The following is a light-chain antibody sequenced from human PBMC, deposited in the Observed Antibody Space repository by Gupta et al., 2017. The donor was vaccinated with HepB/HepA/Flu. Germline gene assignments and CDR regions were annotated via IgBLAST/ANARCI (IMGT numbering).Light chain of an antibody. V-gene: IGKV1-5*03. CDR1: QSISSW. J-gene: IGKJ1*01. Sequence: DIQMTQSPSTLSASVGDRVTITCRASQSISSWLAWYQQKPGQAPKLLIQKASSLESGVPSRFSGSGSGREFTLTISSLQPDDFATSYCQQENSNSETFGQGTKVEI. CDR3: QQENSNSET. CDR2: KAS.